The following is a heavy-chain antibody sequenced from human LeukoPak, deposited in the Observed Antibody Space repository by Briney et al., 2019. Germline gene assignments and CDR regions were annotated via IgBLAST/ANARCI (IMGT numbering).Heavy chain of an antibody. D-gene: IGHD2-8*01. V-gene: IGHV4-39*01. CDR1: GGSIGSSSYY. Sequence: SETLSLTCTVSGGSIGSSSYYWGWIRRPPGKGLEWIGSIYYSGSTYYNPSLKSRVTISVDTSKNQFSLKLSSVTAADTAVYCCAITTHGWFDPWGQGTLVTVSS. CDR2: IYYSGST. J-gene: IGHJ5*02. CDR3: AITTHGWFDP.